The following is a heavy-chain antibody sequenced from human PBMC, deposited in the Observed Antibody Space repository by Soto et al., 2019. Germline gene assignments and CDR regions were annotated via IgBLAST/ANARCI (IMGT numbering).Heavy chain of an antibody. J-gene: IGHJ6*02. CDR1: GGTFSSYA. Sequence: QVQLVQSGAEVKKPGSSMKVSCKASGGTFSSYAISWVRQAPGQGLEWMGGIIPIFVTADYAQKFHGRVTITADESTSTAYMELSSLRSEDTAVYYCARGITGTVTYYYGLDVWGQGTTVTVSS. CDR3: ARGITGTVTYYYGLDV. V-gene: IGHV1-69*12. CDR2: IIPIFVTA. D-gene: IGHD1-20*01.